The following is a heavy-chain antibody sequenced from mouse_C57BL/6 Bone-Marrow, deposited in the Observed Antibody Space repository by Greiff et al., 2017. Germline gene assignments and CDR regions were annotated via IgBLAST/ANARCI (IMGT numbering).Heavy chain of an antibody. V-gene: IGHV7-3*01. CDR2: IRTKANGYTT. Sequence: VKLVESGGGLVQPGGSLSLSCAASGFTFTDYYMSWVRPPPGKALAWLGFIRTKANGYTTEHSTSVKGRFTISRDNSQSILYLQMNALSAEDSATYYCARYTTTVDYAMDYGGQGTSVTVSS. CDR1: GFTFTDYY. CDR3: ARYTTTVDYAMDY. J-gene: IGHJ4*01. D-gene: IGHD1-1*01.